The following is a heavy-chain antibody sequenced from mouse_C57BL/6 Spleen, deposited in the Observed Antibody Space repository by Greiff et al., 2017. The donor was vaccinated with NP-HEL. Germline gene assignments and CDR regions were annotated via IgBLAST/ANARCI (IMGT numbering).Heavy chain of an antibody. CDR3: ARKGDYAMDY. Sequence: VQLHQSGPELVKPGASVKISCKASGYAFSSSWMNWVKQRPGKGLEWIGRIYPGDGDTNYNGKFKGKATLTADKSSSTAYMQLSSLTSEDSAVYFCARKGDYAMDYWGQGTSVTVSS. CDR2: IYPGDGDT. CDR1: GYAFSSSW. V-gene: IGHV1-82*01. J-gene: IGHJ4*01.